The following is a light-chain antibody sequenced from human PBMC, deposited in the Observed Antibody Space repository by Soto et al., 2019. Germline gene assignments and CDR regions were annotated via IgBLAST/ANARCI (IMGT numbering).Light chain of an antibody. Sequence: DIQMTQSPSTLSGSVGDRVTITCRASQGISSYLAWYQQKPGKAPKLLIYAASTLQSGVPSRFRGSGSGTEFTLTITSLQPDDFATYYCQQYNSQSTFGQGTKVDIK. J-gene: IGKJ1*01. V-gene: IGKV1-9*01. CDR2: AAS. CDR3: QQYNSQST. CDR1: QGISSY.